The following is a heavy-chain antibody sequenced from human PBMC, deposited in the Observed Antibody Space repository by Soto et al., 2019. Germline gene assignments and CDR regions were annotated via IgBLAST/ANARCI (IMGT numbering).Heavy chain of an antibody. Sequence: QVQLVQSGAEVKKPGSSVKVACKVSGDTFSNYVINWVRQAPGQGLEWMGAIVPIFRTANYAQKFQGRVTITAHEFTITAYMELSGLRSDDTATYYCSRETSAPGTFREDASDIWGQGTLVTVSS. J-gene: IGHJ3*02. CDR3: SRETSAPGTFREDASDI. V-gene: IGHV1-69*12. CDR1: GDTFSNYV. CDR2: IVPIFRTA. D-gene: IGHD6-13*01.